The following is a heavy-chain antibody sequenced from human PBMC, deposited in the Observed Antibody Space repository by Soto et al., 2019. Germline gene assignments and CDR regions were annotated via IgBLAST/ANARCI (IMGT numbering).Heavy chain of an antibody. D-gene: IGHD3-10*01. CDR3: ARGGLLWFGELLAQPYYFDY. V-gene: IGHV4-61*08. J-gene: IGHJ4*02. Sequence: SETLSLTCTVSGGSISSGDYYWSWIRQPPGKGLEWIGEYSGSTNYNPSLKSRVTISVDTSKNQFSLKLSSVTAADTAVYYCARGGLLWFGELLAQPYYFDYWGQGTLVTVSS. CDR1: GGSISSGDYY. CDR2: EYSGST.